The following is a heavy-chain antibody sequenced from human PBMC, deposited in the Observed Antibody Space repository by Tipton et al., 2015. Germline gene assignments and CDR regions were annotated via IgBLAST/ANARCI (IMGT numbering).Heavy chain of an antibody. D-gene: IGHD2-15*01. CDR2: INSDGSSI. Sequence: SLRLSCAASGFTFSSDWMHWVRQAPGKGLVWVSRINSDGSSITYADSVKGRFTISRDNAKSMLHLQMSSLRAEDTAVYYCAKDYGYCSGGSCHREFEYWGQGTLVTVSS. CDR3: AKDYGYCSGGSCHREFEY. J-gene: IGHJ4*02. V-gene: IGHV3-74*03. CDR1: GFTFSSDW.